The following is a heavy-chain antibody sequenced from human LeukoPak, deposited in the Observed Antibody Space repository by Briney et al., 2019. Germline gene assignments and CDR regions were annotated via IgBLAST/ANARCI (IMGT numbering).Heavy chain of an antibody. V-gene: IGHV3-66*01. J-gene: IGHJ3*02. CDR3: ARDPPYYYDSSGSAFDI. CDR2: IYSGGST. D-gene: IGHD3-22*01. Sequence: GGSLRLSCAASGSTVSSNYMSWVRQAPGKGLEWVSVIYSGGSTYYADSVKGRFTISRDNSKNTLYLQMNSLRAEDTAVYYCARDPPYYYDSSGSAFDIWGQGTMVTVSS. CDR1: GSTVSSNY.